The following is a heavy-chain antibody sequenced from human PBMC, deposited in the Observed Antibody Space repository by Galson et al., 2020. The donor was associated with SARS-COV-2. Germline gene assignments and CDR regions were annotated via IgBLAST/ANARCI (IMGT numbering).Heavy chain of an antibody. Sequence: QLGESLKISCAASGFTFSSYGMHWVRQAPGKGLEWVAVIWYDGSNKYYADSVKGRFTISRDNSKNTLYLQMNSLRAEDTAVYYCARESLAAAESGMDVWGQGTTVTVSS. V-gene: IGHV3-33*01. CDR1: GFTFSSYG. CDR3: ARESLAAAESGMDV. CDR2: IWYDGSNK. D-gene: IGHD6-13*01. J-gene: IGHJ6*02.